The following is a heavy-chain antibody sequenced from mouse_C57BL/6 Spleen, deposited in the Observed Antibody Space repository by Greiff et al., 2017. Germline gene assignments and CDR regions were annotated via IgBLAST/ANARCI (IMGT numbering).Heavy chain of an antibody. CDR2: ISYDGSN. V-gene: IGHV3-6*01. D-gene: IGHD1-1*01. Sequence: EVQRVESGPGLVKPSQSLSLTCSVTGYSITSGYYWNWIRQFPGNKLEWMGYISYDGSNNYNPSLENRISITRDTSKNQFFLKLNSVTTEDTATYYCARNYGSSYYFDYWGQGTTLTVSS. CDR1: GYSITSGYY. J-gene: IGHJ2*01. CDR3: ARNYGSSYYFDY.